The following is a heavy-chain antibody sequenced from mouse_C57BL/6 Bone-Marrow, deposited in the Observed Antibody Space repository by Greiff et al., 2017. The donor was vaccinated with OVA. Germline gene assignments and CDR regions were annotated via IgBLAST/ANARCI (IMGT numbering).Heavy chain of an antibody. J-gene: IGHJ2*01. V-gene: IGHV3-1*01. D-gene: IGHD1-1*01. CDR2: ISYSGST. CDR3: ARSEDYYGSPYFDY. Sequence: EVQLQESGPGMVKPSQSLSLTCTVTGYSITSGYDWHWIRHFPGNKLEWMGYISYSGSTNYNPSLKSRISITHDTSKNHFFLKLNSVTTEDTATYYCARSEDYYGSPYFDYWGQGTTLTVSS. CDR1: GYSITSGYD.